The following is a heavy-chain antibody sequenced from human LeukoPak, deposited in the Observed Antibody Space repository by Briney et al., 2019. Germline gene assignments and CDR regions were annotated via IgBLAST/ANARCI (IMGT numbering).Heavy chain of an antibody. J-gene: IGHJ4*02. CDR2: IYYSGST. V-gene: IGHV4-61*01. CDR3: ARSGGAYSSGWSYYFDY. D-gene: IGHD6-19*01. CDR1: GGSVSSGSYY. Sequence: SETLSLTCTVSGGSVSSGSYYWSWIRQPPGKGLEWIGYIYYSGSTNYNPSLKSRVTISVDTSKNQFPLKLSSVTAADTAVYYCARSGGAYSSGWSYYFDYWGQGTLVTVSS.